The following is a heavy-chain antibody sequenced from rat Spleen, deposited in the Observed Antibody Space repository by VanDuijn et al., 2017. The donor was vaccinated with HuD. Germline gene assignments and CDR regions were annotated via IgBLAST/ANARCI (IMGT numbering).Heavy chain of an antibody. V-gene: IGHV5-58*01. CDR1: GFTFSSYW. J-gene: IGHJ2*01. Sequence: EVQLVETGGGLVQPGESLKLSCVASGFTFSSYWMYWIRQAPGKGLEWISSINTDGDSTSYPDSVKGRFTISRDNAENTVYLQMNSLRSEDTAAYYCARTTYDYFDFWGQGVMVTVSS. D-gene: IGHD2-1*01. CDR2: INTDGDST. CDR3: ARTTYDYFDF.